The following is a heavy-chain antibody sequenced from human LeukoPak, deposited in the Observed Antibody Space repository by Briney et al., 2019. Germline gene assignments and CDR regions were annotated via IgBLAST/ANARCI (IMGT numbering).Heavy chain of an antibody. CDR1: GGTFSSYA. Sequence: GASVKVSCKASGGTFSSYAISWVRQAPGQVLEWMGRIIPILGIANYAQKFQGRVTITADKSTSTAYMELSSLRSEDTAVYYCAITVLGGSYSEAYYGMDVWGQGTTVTVSS. CDR2: IIPILGIA. CDR3: AITVLGGSYSEAYYGMDV. V-gene: IGHV1-69*04. D-gene: IGHD1-26*01. J-gene: IGHJ6*02.